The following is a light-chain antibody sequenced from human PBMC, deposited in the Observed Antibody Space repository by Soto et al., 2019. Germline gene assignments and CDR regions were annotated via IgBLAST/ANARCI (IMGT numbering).Light chain of an antibody. CDR2: EVS. Sequence: QSALTQPASVSGSPGQSITISCTGTSSDVGAYDYVSWYQQHPGKAPKYLIYEVSNRPSGVSDRFSGSKSGTTASLTISGLQAEDEADYYCSSYTTTDPYVFGIGTKV. CDR3: SSYTTTDPYV. V-gene: IGLV2-14*01. J-gene: IGLJ1*01. CDR1: SSDVGAYDY.